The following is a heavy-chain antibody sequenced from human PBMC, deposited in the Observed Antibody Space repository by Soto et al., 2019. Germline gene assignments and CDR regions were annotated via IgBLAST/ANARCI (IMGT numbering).Heavy chain of an antibody. Sequence: QVQLVESGGGVVQPGRSLRLSCAASGFTFSSYGMHWVRQAPGKGLALVAVISYDVSNKYYADSVKGRFTISRDNSKTTLYLQMNSLRAEATSVYYCALSRSYLQLCPLGYWGQGTLVTFSS. CDR2: ISYDVSNK. D-gene: IGHD5-18*01. CDR1: GFTFSSYG. J-gene: IGHJ4*02. CDR3: ALSRSYLQLCPLGY. V-gene: IGHV3-30*03.